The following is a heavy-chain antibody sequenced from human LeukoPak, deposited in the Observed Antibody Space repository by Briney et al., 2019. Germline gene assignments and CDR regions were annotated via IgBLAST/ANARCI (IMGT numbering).Heavy chain of an antibody. D-gene: IGHD7-27*01. CDR3: ARDKGNWGFYYYYYMDV. Sequence: SETLSLTCAVYGGSFSGYYWSWIRQPPGKGLEWIGEINHSGSTNYNPSLMSRVTISVDTSKNQFSLKLSSVTAADTAVYYCARDKGNWGFYYYYYMDVWGKGTTVTVSS. J-gene: IGHJ6*03. V-gene: IGHV4-34*01. CDR1: GGSFSGYY. CDR2: INHSGST.